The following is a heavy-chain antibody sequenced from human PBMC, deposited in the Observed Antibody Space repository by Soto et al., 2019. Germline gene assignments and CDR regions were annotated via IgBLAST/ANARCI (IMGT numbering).Heavy chain of an antibody. CDR2: LSYSGST. CDR3: ARHSASWQWFAY. V-gene: IGHV4-31*03. CDR1: GGSISSGEYY. D-gene: IGHD3-10*01. Sequence: QVQLQESGPGLVKPSQTLSLTCSVSGGSISSGEYYWSWIRQHPAKGLERIWYLSYSGSTNYNPSLKSRVIISVDTSSNRFSLDLRSVTAADTAIYYCARHSASWQWFAYWGQGTLVTVSS. J-gene: IGHJ4*02.